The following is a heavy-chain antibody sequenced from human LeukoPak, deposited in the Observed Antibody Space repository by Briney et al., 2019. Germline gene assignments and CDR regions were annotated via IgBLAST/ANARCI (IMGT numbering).Heavy chain of an antibody. J-gene: IGHJ5*02. CDR2: INHSGST. Sequence: PSETLSLTCAVYGGSFSGYYWSWIRQPPGKGLEWIGEINHSGSTNYNPSLKSRVTISVDTSRNQLSLKLSSVTAADTAVYYCARRAAVGSLGWFDPWGQGTLVTVSS. V-gene: IGHV4-34*01. D-gene: IGHD6-13*01. CDR3: ARRAAVGSLGWFDP. CDR1: GGSFSGYY.